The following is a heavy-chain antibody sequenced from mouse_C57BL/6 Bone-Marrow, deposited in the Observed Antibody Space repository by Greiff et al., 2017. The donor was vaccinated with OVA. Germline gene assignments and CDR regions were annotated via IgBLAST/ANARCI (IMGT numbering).Heavy chain of an antibody. CDR3: ARITTVVAPYAMDY. Sequence: QVQLQQPGAELVMPGASVKLSCKASGYTFTSYWMHWVKQRPGQGLEWIGEIDPSDSYTNYNQKFKGKSTLTVDKSSSTAYMQLSSLTSEDSAVYYCARITTVVAPYAMDYWVKEPQSPSPQ. J-gene: IGHJ4*01. D-gene: IGHD1-1*01. CDR1: GYTFTSYW. V-gene: IGHV1-69*01. CDR2: IDPSDSYT.